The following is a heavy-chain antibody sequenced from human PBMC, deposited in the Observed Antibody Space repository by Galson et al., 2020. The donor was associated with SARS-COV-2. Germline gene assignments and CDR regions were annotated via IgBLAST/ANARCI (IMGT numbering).Heavy chain of an antibody. V-gene: IGHV3-21*01. CDR3: ARDPPGPYDILTGPKDAFDI. CDR1: GFTFSSYS. J-gene: IGHJ3*02. D-gene: IGHD3-9*01. Sequence: GGSLRLSCAASGFTFSSYSMNWVRQAPGKGLEWVSSISSSSSYIYYADSVKGRFTISRDNAKNSLYLQMNSLRAEDTAVYYCARDPPGPYDILTGPKDAFDIWGQGTMFTVSS. CDR2: ISSSSSYI.